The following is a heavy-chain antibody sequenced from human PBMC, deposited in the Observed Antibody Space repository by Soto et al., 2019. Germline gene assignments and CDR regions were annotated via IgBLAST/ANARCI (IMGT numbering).Heavy chain of an antibody. CDR1: GGSLSSGDYY. J-gene: IGHJ4*02. CDR2: IYYSGTT. CDR3: ARGAFNILTGYYIDY. V-gene: IGHV4-61*08. D-gene: IGHD3-9*01. Sequence: SETLSLTCTVSGGSLSSGDYYWSWIRQPPGKGLEWIGYIYYSGTTNYNPSLKSRVTISLDTSKNQFSLKLRSVTAADAAVYYCARGAFNILTGYYIDYWGQGTLVTVSS.